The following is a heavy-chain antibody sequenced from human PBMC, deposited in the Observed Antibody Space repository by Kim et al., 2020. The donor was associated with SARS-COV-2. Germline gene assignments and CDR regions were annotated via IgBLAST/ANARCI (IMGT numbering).Heavy chain of an antibody. D-gene: IGHD3-22*01. V-gene: IGHV3-30*07. J-gene: IGHJ4*02. Sequence: VKGRFTISRDKSKNTLYLQMNSLRAEDTAVYYCAREFDYYDTTALYYFDFWGQGALVTVSS. CDR3: AREFDYYDTTALYYFDF.